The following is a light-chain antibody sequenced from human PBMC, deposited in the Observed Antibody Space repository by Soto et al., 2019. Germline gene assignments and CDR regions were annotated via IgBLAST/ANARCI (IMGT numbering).Light chain of an antibody. CDR1: QAVSNSY. V-gene: IGKV3-20*01. Sequence: EIVLTQSPGTLSLSPGERATLSCRASQAVSNSYLAWYQQKPGQAPSLLIYGASSRATGIPDRFSGSVSGTDFIPTISRLEPEDVAVYYCQQYDSSPPGAFGEGTKVEIK. J-gene: IGKJ1*01. CDR2: GAS. CDR3: QQYDSSPPGA.